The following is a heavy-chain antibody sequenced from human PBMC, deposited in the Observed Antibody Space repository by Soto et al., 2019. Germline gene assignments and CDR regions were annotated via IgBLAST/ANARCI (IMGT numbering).Heavy chain of an antibody. J-gene: IGHJ6*02. D-gene: IGHD3-3*01. Sequence: SETLSLTCAVYGGSFSGYYWSWIRQPPGKGLEWIGEINHSGSTNYNPSLKSRVTISVDTSKNQFSLKLSSVTAADTAVYYCARGPPYYDFWSGYSLRGPVMDVWGQGTTVTVSS. CDR3: ARGPPYYDFWSGYSLRGPVMDV. CDR1: GGSFSGYY. CDR2: INHSGST. V-gene: IGHV4-34*01.